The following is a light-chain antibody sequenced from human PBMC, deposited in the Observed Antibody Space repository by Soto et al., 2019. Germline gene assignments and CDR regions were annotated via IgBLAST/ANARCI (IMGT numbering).Light chain of an antibody. V-gene: IGLV2-14*01. J-gene: IGLJ2*01. Sequence: QSALTQPASVSGSPGQSITISWTGTSSDIGGYNYVSWYQQHPGKAPKLMIYEVSNRPSGVSNRFSGSKSGNTASLTISGLQAEDEADYFCSSYTSSRTLIFAGGTKVTVL. CDR2: EVS. CDR3: SSYTSSRTLI. CDR1: SSDIGGYNY.